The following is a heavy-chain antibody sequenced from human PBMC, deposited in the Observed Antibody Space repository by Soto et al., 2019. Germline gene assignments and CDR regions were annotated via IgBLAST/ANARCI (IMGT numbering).Heavy chain of an antibody. CDR2: IYWDDDK. J-gene: IGHJ4*02. D-gene: IGHD6-19*01. V-gene: IGHV2-5*02. CDR1: GFSLSTSGVG. CDR3: ADSIIAVAGKGEDYFDY. Sequence: QITLKESGPTLVKPTQTLTLTCTFSGFSLSTSGVGVGWIRQPPGKALEWLALIYWDDDKRYSPSLKSRLTITKDTSKNQVVRTMTSMDPVDTATYYCADSIIAVAGKGEDYFDYWGQGTLVTVSS.